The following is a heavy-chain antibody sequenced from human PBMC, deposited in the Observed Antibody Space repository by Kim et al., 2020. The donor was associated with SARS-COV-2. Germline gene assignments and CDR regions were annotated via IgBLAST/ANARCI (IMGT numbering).Heavy chain of an antibody. V-gene: IGHV3-33*01. D-gene: IGHD3-16*01. J-gene: IGHJ6*02. CDR2: IWNDGSKN. CDR3: ASETIYEKYYYYGMDV. Sequence: GGSLRLSCAASGFTFSSFGMHWVRQAPDKGLEWVAFIWNDGSKNYYADSVKGRFTISRDNSKNTLYLQMNSLRAEDTAVYYCASETIYEKYYYYGMDVWGHGATVTVSS. CDR1: GFTFSSFG.